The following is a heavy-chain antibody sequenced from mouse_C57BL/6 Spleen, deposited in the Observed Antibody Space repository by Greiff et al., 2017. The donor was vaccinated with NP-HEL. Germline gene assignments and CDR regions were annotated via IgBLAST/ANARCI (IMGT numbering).Heavy chain of an antibody. CDR1: GYTFTDYY. D-gene: IGHD1-1*01. CDR2: IFPGSGST. J-gene: IGHJ2*01. Sequence: QVQLQQSGPELVKPGASVKISCKASGYTFTDYYINWVKQRPGQGLEWIGWIFPGSGSTYYNEKFKGKATLTVDKSSSTAYMLLSSLTSEDSAVYFCARSPYYYGSSYGNFDYWGQGTTLTVSS. V-gene: IGHV1-75*01. CDR3: ARSPYYYGSSYGNFDY.